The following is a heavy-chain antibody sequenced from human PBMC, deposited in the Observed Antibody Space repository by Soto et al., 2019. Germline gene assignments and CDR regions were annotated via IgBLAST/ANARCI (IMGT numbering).Heavy chain of an antibody. D-gene: IGHD2-2*01. Sequence: EVQLVESGGGLVKPGGSLRLSCAASGFTFSSYSMNWVRQAPGKGLEWVSSISSSSSYIYYADSVKGRFTISRDNAKNSLYLQMNSLRAEDTAVYYCARDYLGPAAHDAFDIWGQGTMVTVSS. CDR1: GFTFSSYS. CDR2: ISSSSSYI. CDR3: ARDYLGPAAHDAFDI. V-gene: IGHV3-21*01. J-gene: IGHJ3*02.